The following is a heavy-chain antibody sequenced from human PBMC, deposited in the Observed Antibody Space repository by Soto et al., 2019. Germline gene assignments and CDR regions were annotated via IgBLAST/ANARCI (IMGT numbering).Heavy chain of an antibody. J-gene: IGHJ4*02. CDR3: ARESEDLTSNFDY. V-gene: IGHV3-21*01. Sequence: GGALRLSCAASGFTFSIYSMNWVRHAPGKGLEWVSSISSTTNYIYYADSMKGRFTVSRDNAKNSVYLDMNSLSAEDTAVYYCARESEDLTSNFDYWGQGTLVTVSS. CDR2: ISSTTNYI. CDR1: GFTFSIYS.